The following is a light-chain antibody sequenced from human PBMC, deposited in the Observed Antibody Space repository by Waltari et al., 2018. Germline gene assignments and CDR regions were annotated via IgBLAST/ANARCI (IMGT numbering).Light chain of an antibody. V-gene: IGKV4-1*01. CDR1: QSLLHNSNNKNY. CDR2: WAS. CDR3: HQSYNTPLT. Sequence: DIVMTQSSPSLAVSLGERVTVNCKSSQSLLHNSNNKNYLAWYQQRPGQAPNLLIYWASTRGSGVPTRFSGSGSGTEFSLTINGLQPEDVAVYYCHQSYNTPLTFGGGTTVEIK. J-gene: IGKJ4*01.